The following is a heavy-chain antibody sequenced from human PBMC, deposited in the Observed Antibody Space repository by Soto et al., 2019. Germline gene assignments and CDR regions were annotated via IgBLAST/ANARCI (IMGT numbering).Heavy chain of an antibody. CDR2: ISSSSSTI. CDR3: ARITFVRGGTFDYHYLKDV. V-gene: IGHV3-48*02. Sequence: GGSLRLSCAASGFTFSSYSMNWVRQAPGKGLEWVSYISSSSSTIYYADSVKGRFTISRDNAKNSLYLQMNSLRDEDTAVYYCARITFVRGGTFDYHYLKDVWSRRTTVTGSS. J-gene: IGHJ6*02. CDR1: GFTFSSYS. D-gene: IGHD3-10*01.